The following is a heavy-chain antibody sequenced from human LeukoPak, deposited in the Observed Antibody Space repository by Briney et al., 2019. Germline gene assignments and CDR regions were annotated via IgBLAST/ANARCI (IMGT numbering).Heavy chain of an antibody. J-gene: IGHJ4*02. CDR3: ARVARDGYNL. Sequence: PSETLSLTCTVSGGSISSYYWSWIRQPPGKGLEWIGYIYYSGSTNYNPSLKSRVTISVDTSKNQFSLKLSSVTAADTAVYYCARVARDGYNLWGQGTLVTVSS. CDR2: IYYSGST. V-gene: IGHV4-59*01. CDR1: GGSISSYY. D-gene: IGHD5-24*01.